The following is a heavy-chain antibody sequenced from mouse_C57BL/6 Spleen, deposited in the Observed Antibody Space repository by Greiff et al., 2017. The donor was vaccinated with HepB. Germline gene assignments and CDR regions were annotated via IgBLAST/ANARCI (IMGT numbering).Heavy chain of an antibody. J-gene: IGHJ3*01. Sequence: EVQLQESGPGMVKPSQSLSLTCTVTGYSITSGYDWHWIRHFPGNKLEWMGYISYSGSTNYNPSLKSRISITHDTSKNHFFLKLNSVTTEDTATYYCARDGYYEGPFAYWGQGTLVTVSA. V-gene: IGHV3-1*01. CDR2: ISYSGST. CDR3: ARDGYYEGPFAY. CDR1: GYSITSGYD. D-gene: IGHD2-3*01.